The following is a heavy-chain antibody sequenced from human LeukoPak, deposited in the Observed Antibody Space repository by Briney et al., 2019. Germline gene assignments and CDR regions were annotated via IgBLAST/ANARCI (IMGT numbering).Heavy chain of an antibody. CDR3: ACRDLTSTWSFP. V-gene: IGHV5-51*01. Sequence: GESLKISCQGFGYSFTSYWIGWVCQMPGKGMEWMGVIYPGDSRIRYNPSFQGQVTISVDKSISTAYLQRVSLKASDTAMYYCACRDLTSTWSFPWGQGTLVTVSS. J-gene: IGHJ5*02. CDR1: GYSFTSYW. D-gene: IGHD6-13*01. CDR2: IYPGDSRI.